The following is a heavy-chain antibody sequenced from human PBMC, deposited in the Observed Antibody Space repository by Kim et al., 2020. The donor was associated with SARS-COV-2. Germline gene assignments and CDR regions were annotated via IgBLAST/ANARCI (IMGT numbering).Heavy chain of an antibody. CDR1: GFTFSSYS. J-gene: IGHJ4*02. D-gene: IGHD3-22*01. CDR3: ATEGDYYDSSGYPDY. V-gene: IGHV3-21*01. Sequence: GGSLRLSCAASGFTFSSYSMNWVRQAPGKGLEWVSSISSSSSYIYHADSVKGRFTISRDNAKNSLYLQMNSLRAEDTAVYYCATEGDYYDSSGYPDYWGQGTLVTVSS. CDR2: ISSSSSYI.